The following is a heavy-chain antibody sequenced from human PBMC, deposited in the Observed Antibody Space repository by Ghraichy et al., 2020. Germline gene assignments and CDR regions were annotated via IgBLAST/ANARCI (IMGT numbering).Heavy chain of an antibody. CDR2: IKQDGSEK. V-gene: IGHV3-7*01. Sequence: GGSLRLSCAASGFTFSSYWMSWVRQAPGKGLEWVANIKQDGSEKYYVDSVKGRFTISRDNAKNSLYLQMNSLRAEDTAVYYCARDRSYSGWYPEAFDIWGQGTMVTVSS. D-gene: IGHD6-19*01. CDR1: GFTFSSYW. J-gene: IGHJ3*02. CDR3: ARDRSYSGWYPEAFDI.